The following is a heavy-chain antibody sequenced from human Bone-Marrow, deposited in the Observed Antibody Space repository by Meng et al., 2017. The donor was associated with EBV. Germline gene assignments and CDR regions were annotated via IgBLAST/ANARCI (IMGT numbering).Heavy chain of an antibody. Sequence: QVPRQQLGAGLLKPSETLSLTCAVYGESFSGYYWNWIRQPPGKGLEWIGEINHSGSTNYNPSLKSRVTISVDTSKNQFSLKLSSVTAADTAVYYCARGSLGWELPRPFDYWGQGTLVTVSS. J-gene: IGHJ4*02. V-gene: IGHV4-34*01. CDR2: INHSGST. CDR3: ARGSLGWELPRPFDY. D-gene: IGHD1-26*01. CDR1: GESFSGYY.